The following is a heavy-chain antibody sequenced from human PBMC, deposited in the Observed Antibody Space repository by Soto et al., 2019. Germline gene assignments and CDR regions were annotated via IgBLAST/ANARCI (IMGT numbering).Heavy chain of an antibody. V-gene: IGHV1-2*02. D-gene: IGHD3-22*01. CDR2: IDPKSGDT. CDR1: EYSFTGHY. CDR3: ARDYDTSGYEYFDP. Sequence: ASVKVSCKASEYSFTGHYLHWVRQAPGQGLEWMGWIDPKSGDTKYAPKFQDRVTMTRDTSISRAHMDLSSLRYDDTAVYYCARDYDTSGYEYFDPWGQGTLVTVSS. J-gene: IGHJ5*02.